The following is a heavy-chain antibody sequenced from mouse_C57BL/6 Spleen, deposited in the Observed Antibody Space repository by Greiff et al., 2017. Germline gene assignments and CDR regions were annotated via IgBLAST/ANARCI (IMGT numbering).Heavy chain of an antibody. CDR3: ARESGLYYYAMDY. Sequence: EVMLVESEGGLVQPGSSMKLSCTASGFTFSDYYMAWVRQVPEKGLEWVANINYDGSSTYYLDSLKSRFIISRDNAKNILYLQMRSLKSEDTATYYYARESGLYYYAMDYWGQGTSVTVSS. D-gene: IGHD3-1*01. CDR2: INYDGSST. V-gene: IGHV5-16*01. CDR1: GFTFSDYY. J-gene: IGHJ4*01.